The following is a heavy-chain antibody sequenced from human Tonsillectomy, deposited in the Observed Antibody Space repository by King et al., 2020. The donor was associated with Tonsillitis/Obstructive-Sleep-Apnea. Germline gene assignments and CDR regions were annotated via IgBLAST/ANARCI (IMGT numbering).Heavy chain of an antibody. Sequence: VQLVESGGGVVQPGRSLRLSCAASGFTFSSYGMHWVRQAPGKGLEWVAVIWYDGSNKYYADSVKGRFTISRDNSKNTLYLQMNSLRAEDTALYYCARSYYGFWSGQGYWGQGTLVTVSS. CDR3: ARSYYGFWSGQGY. CDR2: IWYDGSNK. D-gene: IGHD3-3*01. CDR1: GFTFSSYG. V-gene: IGHV3-33*01. J-gene: IGHJ4*02.